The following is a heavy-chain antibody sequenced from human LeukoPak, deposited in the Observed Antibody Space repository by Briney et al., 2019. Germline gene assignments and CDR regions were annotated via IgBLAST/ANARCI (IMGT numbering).Heavy chain of an antibody. V-gene: IGHV4-59*12. D-gene: IGHD5-12*01. CDR3: ARVPSGRTGYYFDY. CDR1: GGSISSYY. Sequence: SETLSLTCTVSGGSISSYYWSWIRQPPGKGLEWIGYIYYSGSTNYNPSLKSRVTISVDTSKNQFSLKLSSVTAADTAVYYCARVPSGRTGYYFDYWGQGTLVTVSS. CDR2: IYYSGST. J-gene: IGHJ4*02.